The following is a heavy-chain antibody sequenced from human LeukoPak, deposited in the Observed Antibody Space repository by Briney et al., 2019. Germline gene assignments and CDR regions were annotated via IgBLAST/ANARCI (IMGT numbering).Heavy chain of an antibody. D-gene: IGHD3-16*01. CDR2: ISWNSGSI. V-gene: IGHV3-9*01. J-gene: IGHJ4*02. CDR1: GFTFDDYA. CDR3: AKGGRRGEAFDS. Sequence: GGSLRLSCAASGFTFDDYAMHWVRQAPGKGLEWVSGISWNSGSIGYADSVKGRFTISRDNAKNSLYLQMNSLRAEDTALYYCAKGGRRGEAFDSWGQGTLVTVSS.